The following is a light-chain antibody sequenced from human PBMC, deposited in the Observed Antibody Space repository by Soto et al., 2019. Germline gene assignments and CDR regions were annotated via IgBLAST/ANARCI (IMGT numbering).Light chain of an antibody. CDR1: SSNIGNNY. J-gene: IGLJ1*01. CDR2: DND. Sequence: QSVLTQPPSVSAAPGQKVTVSCSGSSSNIGNNYVSWYQHLPGTAPKLLISDNDRRPSGIPDRFSGSKSGTSATLGITGLQTGDEADYYCGTWDTSLSAYVFGNGTKLTV. V-gene: IGLV1-51*01. CDR3: GTWDTSLSAYV.